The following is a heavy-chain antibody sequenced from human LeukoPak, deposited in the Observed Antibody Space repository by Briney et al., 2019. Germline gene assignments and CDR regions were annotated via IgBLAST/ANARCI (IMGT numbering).Heavy chain of an antibody. V-gene: IGHV3-48*01. Sequence: GRSLRLSCAASGFTFSTYSMNWVRQAPGKGLEWVSYISGSSSSIYYADSVKGRFTISRDNAKNSLYLQINSLRAEDTAVYYCARQNGADYYYYFDSWGQGAPVTVSS. J-gene: IGHJ4*02. CDR3: ARQNGADYYYYFDS. D-gene: IGHD3-22*01. CDR1: GFTFSTYS. CDR2: ISGSSSSI.